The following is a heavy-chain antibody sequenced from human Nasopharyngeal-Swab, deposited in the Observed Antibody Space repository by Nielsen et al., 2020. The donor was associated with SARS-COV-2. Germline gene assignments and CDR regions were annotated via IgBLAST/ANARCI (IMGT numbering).Heavy chain of an antibody. Sequence: SATLSLTCTVSGGSISSYYWSWIRQPPGKGLEWIGYIYYSGSTNYNPSLKSRVTISVDTSKNQFSLKLSSVTAADTAVYYCARESYYDSSGYRRVFDYWGQGTLVTVS. CDR1: GGSISSYY. D-gene: IGHD3-22*01. V-gene: IGHV4-59*01. J-gene: IGHJ4*02. CDR2: IYYSGST. CDR3: ARESYYDSSGYRRVFDY.